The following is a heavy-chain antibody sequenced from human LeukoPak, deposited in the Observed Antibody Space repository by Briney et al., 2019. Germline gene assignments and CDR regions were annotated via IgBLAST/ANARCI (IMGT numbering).Heavy chain of an antibody. CDR3: AGPGYSSSWYEGY. V-gene: IGHV3-23*01. D-gene: IGHD6-13*01. CDR2: ISGSGGST. J-gene: IGHJ4*02. CDR1: GFTFSSYA. Sequence: GGSLRLSCAASGFTFSSYAMSWVRQAPGKGLEWVSTISGSGGSTDYADSVKGRFTISRDNSKNTLYLQMNSLRVEDTAVYYCAGPGYSSSWYEGYWGQGTLDTVSS.